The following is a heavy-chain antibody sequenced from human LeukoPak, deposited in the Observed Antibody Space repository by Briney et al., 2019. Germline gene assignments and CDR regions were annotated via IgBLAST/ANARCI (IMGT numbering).Heavy chain of an antibody. J-gene: IGHJ3*02. CDR3: AAVAGLGNAVDI. Sequence: GASVKVSCKASGYTFTGYDMHWVRQAPGQGLEWMGWINTNSGGTNYAQEFQGRVTMTRDPSISTAYMELSRLRSDDTAVYYCAAVAGLGNAVDIWGQGTIVTVSS. CDR1: GYTFTGYD. V-gene: IGHV1-2*02. D-gene: IGHD6-19*01. CDR2: INTNSGGT.